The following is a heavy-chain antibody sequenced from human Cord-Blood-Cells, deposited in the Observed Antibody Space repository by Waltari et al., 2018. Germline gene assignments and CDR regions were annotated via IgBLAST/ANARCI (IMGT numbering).Heavy chain of an antibody. CDR3: PTCRSTSCYYYYYMDV. CDR2: IKSKTDGGTA. V-gene: IGHV3-15*01. J-gene: IGHJ6*03. D-gene: IGHD2-2*01. CDR1: GFTFSNAW. Sequence: EVQHVESGGGMVKPGGFLRLSCAASGFTFSNAWMSWVRQAPGQGLEWGGRIKSKTDGGTADYAAPVKGRFTISRDDSKNTLYLQMNSLKTNDTAVYYCPTCRSTSCYYYYYMDVWGKGTTVTVSS.